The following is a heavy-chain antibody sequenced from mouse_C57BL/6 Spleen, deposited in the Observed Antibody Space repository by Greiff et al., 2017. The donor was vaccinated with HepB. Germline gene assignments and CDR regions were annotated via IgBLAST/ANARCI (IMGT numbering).Heavy chain of an antibody. D-gene: IGHD1-1*01. CDR1: GFTFSDYG. V-gene: IGHV5-17*01. J-gene: IGHJ4*01. CDR3: ARSLHYYGSSYAMDY. CDR2: ISSGSSTI. Sequence: EVQGVESGGGLVKPGGSLKLSCAASGFTFSDYGMHWVRQAPEKGLEWVAYISSGSSTIYYADTVKGRFTISRDNAKNTLFLQMTSLRSEDTAMYYCARSLHYYGSSYAMDYWGQGTSVTVSS.